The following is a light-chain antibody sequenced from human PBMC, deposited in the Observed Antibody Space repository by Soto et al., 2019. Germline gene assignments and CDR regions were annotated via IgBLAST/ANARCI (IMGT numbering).Light chain of an antibody. Sequence: DIQVTQSPSTLSASVGDRVTISCRASQSTGRWLAWYQQKPGKAPKLLIYEASNLESGVPSRFSGSGSGTEFTLTINSLQPDDFGTYYCQQYNSFLYTFGQGTRLQIK. V-gene: IGKV1-5*03. CDR3: QQYNSFLYT. CDR1: QSTGRW. J-gene: IGKJ2*01. CDR2: EAS.